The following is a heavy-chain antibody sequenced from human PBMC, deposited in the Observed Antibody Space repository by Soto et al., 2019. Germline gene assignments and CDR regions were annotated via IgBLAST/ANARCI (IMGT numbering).Heavy chain of an antibody. J-gene: IGHJ6*03. CDR3: ARDQRDGSGERNHYYYYYYLGV. D-gene: IGHD3-10*01. V-gene: IGHV3-33*01. CDR1: GFTFSSYG. Sequence: QVQLVESGGGVVQPGRSLRLSCAASGFTFSSYGMHWVRQAPGKGLEWVAVIWYDGSNKYYADSVKARLTISRDNSMNTLYLQMDSLCAEDSAVYYCARDQRDGSGERNHYYYYYYLGVWGKGTTVTVS. CDR2: IWYDGSNK.